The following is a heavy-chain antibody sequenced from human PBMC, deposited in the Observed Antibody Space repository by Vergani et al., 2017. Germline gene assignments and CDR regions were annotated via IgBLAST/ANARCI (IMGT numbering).Heavy chain of an antibody. D-gene: IGHD1-26*01. J-gene: IGHJ6*02. V-gene: IGHV4-61*02. CDR2: IYTSGST. CDR3: ARSSGSYYYYYYGMDV. CDR1: GGSISSGSYY. Sequence: QVKLQESGPGLVKPSQTLSLTCTVSGGSISSGSYYWSWIRQPAGKGLEWIGRIYTSGSTNYNPSLKSRVTMSVDTSKTQFSLKLSSVTAADTAVYYCARSSGSYYYYYYGMDVWGQGSTVTVSS.